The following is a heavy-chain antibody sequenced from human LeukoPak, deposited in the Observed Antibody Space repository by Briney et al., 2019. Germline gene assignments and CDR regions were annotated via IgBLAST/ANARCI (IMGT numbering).Heavy chain of an antibody. CDR3: ARVTYGSGTYGAFDY. V-gene: IGHV3-23*01. CDR2: ISGSGGST. CDR1: GFTFSSHA. D-gene: IGHD3-10*01. J-gene: IGHJ4*02. Sequence: GGSLRLSCAASGFTFSSHAMSWVRQAPGKGLEWVSAISGSGGSTYSADSEKGPFTISRDNSKNTLYLQMNSLRAEDTAVYYCARVTYGSGTYGAFDYWGQGTLVTVSS.